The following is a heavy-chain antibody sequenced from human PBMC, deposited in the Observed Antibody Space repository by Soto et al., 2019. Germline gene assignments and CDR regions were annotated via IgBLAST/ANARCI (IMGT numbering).Heavy chain of an antibody. CDR2: ISVYSGNT. D-gene: IGHD3-3*01. V-gene: IGHV1-18*04. CDR3: ARDKGITIFGVVTYPIGGRFDP. J-gene: IGHJ5*02. Sequence: GASVKVSCKASGYTFTSYGISWVRQAPGQGLEWMGWISVYSGNTNYAQKLQGRVTMTTDTSTSTAYMELRSLRSDDTAVYYCARDKGITIFGVVTYPIGGRFDPWGQGTLVTVSS. CDR1: GYTFTSYG.